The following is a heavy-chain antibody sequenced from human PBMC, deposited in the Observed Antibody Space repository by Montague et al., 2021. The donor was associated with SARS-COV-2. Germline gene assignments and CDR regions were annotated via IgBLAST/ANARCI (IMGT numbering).Heavy chain of an antibody. Sequence: SETLSLTCTVSGGSISNYYWSWIRQHPGRGLEWIGYIYYSGSTDYGPSLKSRVTISLDTSKNQFSLKVTSVTAADTAVYYCARGGGYYNYGLDVWGPGTTVTVSS. D-gene: IGHD3-22*01. V-gene: IGHV4-59*01. CDR2: IYYSGST. CDR3: ARGGGYYNYGLDV. J-gene: IGHJ6*02. CDR1: GGSISNYY.